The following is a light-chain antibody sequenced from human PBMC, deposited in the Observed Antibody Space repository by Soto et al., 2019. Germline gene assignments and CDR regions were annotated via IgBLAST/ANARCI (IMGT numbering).Light chain of an antibody. V-gene: IGLV2-14*03. CDR3: SSYTDTSTVI. CDR1: RRDVGVFNY. CDR2: DVT. Sequence: QSALTQPASVSGSPGQSITISCTGTRRDVGVFNYVSWYQQHPGEAPKLLIFDVTYRPSGVSTRFSGSKSGSTASLTISGLQAEDEAYYYCSSYTDTSTVIFGGGTKLTVL. J-gene: IGLJ2*01.